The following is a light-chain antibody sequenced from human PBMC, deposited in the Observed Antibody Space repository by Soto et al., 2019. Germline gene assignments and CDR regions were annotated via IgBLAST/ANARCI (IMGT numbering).Light chain of an antibody. V-gene: IGLV1-44*01. CDR1: NSNIGSNT. CDR3: AVWDDSLNGFYV. J-gene: IGLJ1*01. CDR2: SNN. Sequence: QSVLTQPPSASGTPGQRVTISCSGSNSNIGSNTVTWYQQLPGTAPKLLIYSNNQRPSGVPARFSGSKSGTSASLAISGLQSEDEADYYCAVWDDSLNGFYVFGTGTKLTVL.